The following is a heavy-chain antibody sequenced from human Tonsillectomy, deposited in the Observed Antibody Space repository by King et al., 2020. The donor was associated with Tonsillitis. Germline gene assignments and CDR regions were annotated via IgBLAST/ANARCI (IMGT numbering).Heavy chain of an antibody. Sequence: QLQESGPGLVKPSETLSLTCTVSGGSITSPSYYWGWIRQPPGKGLEWIGSIYYSWSTYYNPSLKSRVTISVDTSKNQFSLKLSSVTAADTAVYYCAGQGDYHGAFDIWGQGTMVTVSS. V-gene: IGHV4-39*01. CDR1: GGSITSPSYY. CDR2: IYYSWST. D-gene: IGHD4-17*01. J-gene: IGHJ3*02. CDR3: AGQGDYHGAFDI.